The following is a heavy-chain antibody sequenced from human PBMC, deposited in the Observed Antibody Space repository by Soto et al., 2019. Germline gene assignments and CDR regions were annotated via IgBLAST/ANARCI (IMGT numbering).Heavy chain of an antibody. J-gene: IGHJ6*02. CDR1: GYTFTSYG. D-gene: IGHD6-19*01. V-gene: IGHV1-18*01. Sequence: GASVKVSCKASGYTFTSYGISWVRQAPGQGLEWMGWISAYNGNTNYAQKLQGRVTMTTDTSTSTAYMELRSLRSDDTAVYYCARDPSVVAVAGTFRYYYYYGMDVWGQGTTVTVSS. CDR2: ISAYNGNT. CDR3: ARDPSVVAVAGTFRYYYYYGMDV.